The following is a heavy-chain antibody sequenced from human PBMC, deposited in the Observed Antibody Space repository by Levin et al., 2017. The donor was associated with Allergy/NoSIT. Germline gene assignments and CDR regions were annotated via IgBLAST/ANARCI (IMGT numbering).Heavy chain of an antibody. CDR1: GFSFGTYG. CDR3: AKDDPGEYSSRESSFQF. V-gene: IGHV3-30*18. D-gene: IGHD2/OR15-2a*01. CDR2: ISHDGSNK. J-gene: IGHJ4*02. Sequence: GGSLRLSCAASGFSFGTYGMHWVRQAPGKGLEWVALISHDGSNKYYGDSVKGRFTISRDNSKNTLFLQMNSLRAEDTAVYYCAKDDPGEYSSRESSFQFWGQGTQVTVSS.